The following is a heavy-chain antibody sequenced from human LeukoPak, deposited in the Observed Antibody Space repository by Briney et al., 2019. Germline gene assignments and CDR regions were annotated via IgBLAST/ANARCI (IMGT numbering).Heavy chain of an antibody. V-gene: IGHV3-48*03. CDR2: INTDGGSI. Sequence: GSLRLSCAASGFTFSSDEMNWVRQAPGKGLQWISYINTDGGSIYYADSVKGRFTISRDNAKNSLYLQMNSLRAEDTAVYYCARGYDSWDSWGQGTLVTVSS. CDR1: GFTFSSDE. J-gene: IGHJ4*02. D-gene: IGHD3-16*01. CDR3: ARGYDSWDS.